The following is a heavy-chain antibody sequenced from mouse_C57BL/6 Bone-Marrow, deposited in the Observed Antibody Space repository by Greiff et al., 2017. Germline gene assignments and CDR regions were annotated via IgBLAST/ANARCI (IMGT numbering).Heavy chain of an antibody. V-gene: IGHV1-9*01. D-gene: IGHD4-1*01. CDR2: ISPGSGST. CDR3: ALTGTGGDY. Sequence: QVQLKQSGAELMKPGASVKLSCKATGYTFTGYWIEWVKQRPGHGLEWIGEISPGSGSTNYNEKFKGKATFTAETSYNTSYMQLSSLTSADSAVYYCALTGTGGDYWGQGTTLTVSS. J-gene: IGHJ2*01. CDR1: GYTFTGYW.